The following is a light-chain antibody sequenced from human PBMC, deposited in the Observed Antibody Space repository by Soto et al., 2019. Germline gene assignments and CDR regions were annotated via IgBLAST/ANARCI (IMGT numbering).Light chain of an antibody. Sequence: QSVLTQPPSASETPGQRVTISCSGSSSNIGSNYVYWYQQLPGTAPKLLIYRNNQRPSGVPARFSGSKSGTSASLAISGLRSEDEADYYCAAWDDSLSGVVFGGGTKLTVL. V-gene: IGLV1-47*01. CDR1: SSNIGSNY. CDR2: RNN. J-gene: IGLJ2*01. CDR3: AAWDDSLSGVV.